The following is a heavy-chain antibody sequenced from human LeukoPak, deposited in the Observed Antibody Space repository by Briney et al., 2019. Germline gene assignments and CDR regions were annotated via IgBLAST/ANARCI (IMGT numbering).Heavy chain of an antibody. J-gene: IGHJ4*02. D-gene: IGHD3-22*01. V-gene: IGHV4-59*12. Sequence: SETLSLTCTVSGGSISSYYWSWIRQPPGKGLEWIGYIYYSGSTNYNPSLKSRVTISVDKSKNQFSLKLSSVTAADTAVYYCARLDYYDSSGPYFDYWGQGTLVTVSS. CDR2: IYYSGST. CDR1: GGSISSYY. CDR3: ARLDYYDSSGPYFDY.